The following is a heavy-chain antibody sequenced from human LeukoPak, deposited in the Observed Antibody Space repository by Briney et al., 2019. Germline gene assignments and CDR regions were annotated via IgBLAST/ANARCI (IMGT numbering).Heavy chain of an antibody. D-gene: IGHD3-22*01. CDR2: INPNSGGT. CDR1: KYTFTGYY. V-gene: IGHV1-2*02. Sequence: ASAKVSCKASKYTFTGYYMHWVRQAPGQGLEWMGWINPNSGGTNYAQKFQGRVTMTRDTSISTAYMELSRLRSDDTAVYYCARDRAVVTRYYYGMDVWGQGTTVTVSS. CDR3: ARDRAVVTRYYYGMDV. J-gene: IGHJ6*02.